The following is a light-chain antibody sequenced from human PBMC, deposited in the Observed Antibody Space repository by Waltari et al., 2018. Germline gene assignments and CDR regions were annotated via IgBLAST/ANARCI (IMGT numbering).Light chain of an antibody. J-gene: IGKJ1*01. CDR3: EQLNSYQGK. CDR2: AAS. CDR1: IGIINY. Sequence: IQSPQSPSSLSASVGDRVTITCRASIGIINYLAWYQQKPGKAPKLLIYAASTMQSGVPSRFIGSGSGTDFTRTISSLEAEEFATFDGEQLNSYQGKFGPGTKVEIK. V-gene: IGKV1-9*01.